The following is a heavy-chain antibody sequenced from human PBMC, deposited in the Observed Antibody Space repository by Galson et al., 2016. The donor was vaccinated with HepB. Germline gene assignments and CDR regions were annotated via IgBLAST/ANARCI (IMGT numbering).Heavy chain of an antibody. V-gene: IGHV3-7*04. D-gene: IGHD3-10*01. CDR1: GFTFSSYW. Sequence: SLRLSCAASGFTFSSYWMSWARQAPGKGLEWVANIKQDGSVQHYVDSVKGRFTISRDNAKNSLYLQMKSLRGEDTAVYYCARDAGGFDCWGQGTLVTVSS. CDR3: ARDAGGFDC. CDR2: IKQDGSVQ. J-gene: IGHJ4*02.